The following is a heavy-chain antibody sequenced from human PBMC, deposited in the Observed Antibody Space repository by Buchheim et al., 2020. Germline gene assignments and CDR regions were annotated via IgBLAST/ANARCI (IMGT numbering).Heavy chain of an antibody. D-gene: IGHD3-3*01. CDR2: IYSGGST. J-gene: IGHJ6*02. CDR3: ATSPGAYYDFWSGYPSNV. V-gene: IGHV3-66*01. CDR1: GFTVSSNY. Sequence: EVQLVESGGGLVQPGGALRLSCAASGFTVSSNYMSWVRQAPGKGLEWVSVIYSGGSTYYADSVKGRFTISRDNSKNTLYLQMNSLRAEDTAVYYCATSPGAYYDFWSGYPSNVWGQGTT.